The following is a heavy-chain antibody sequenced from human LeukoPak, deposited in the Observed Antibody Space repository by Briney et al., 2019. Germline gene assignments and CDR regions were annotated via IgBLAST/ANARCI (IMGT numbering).Heavy chain of an antibody. V-gene: IGHV1-69*05. D-gene: IGHD2-8*01. Sequence: SVKVSCKASGYTFTSYGISWVRQAPGQGLEWMGRIIPIFGTANYAQKFQGRVTITTDESTSTAYMELSSLRSEDTAVYYCARSGECTNGVCWAHYFDYWGQGTLVTVSS. CDR2: IIPIFGTA. J-gene: IGHJ4*02. CDR3: ARSGECTNGVCWAHYFDY. CDR1: GYTFTSYG.